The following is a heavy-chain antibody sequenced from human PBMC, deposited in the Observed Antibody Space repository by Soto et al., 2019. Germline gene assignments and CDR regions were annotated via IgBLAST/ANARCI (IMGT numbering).Heavy chain of an antibody. J-gene: IGHJ5*02. D-gene: IGHD1-1*01. CDR3: ARDYRQNDGTPSASSWFNP. Sequence: ASVKVSCKASGFIFSDYFMHWVRQATGQGLVWMGIINPSGDIRDYAQQLQGRLTITRDPPTSSVFMDRSSMRYEYTAVYYCARDYRQNDGTPSASSWFNPCGKRTRIAFCS. CDR2: INPSGDIR. V-gene: IGHV1-46*01. CDR1: GFIFSDYF.